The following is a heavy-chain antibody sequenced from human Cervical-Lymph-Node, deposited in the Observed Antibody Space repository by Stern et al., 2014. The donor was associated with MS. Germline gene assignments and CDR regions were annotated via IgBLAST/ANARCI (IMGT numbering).Heavy chain of an antibody. V-gene: IGHV2-26*01. D-gene: IGHD6-19*01. CDR2: IFSDDRK. J-gene: IGHJ4*02. CDR3: ARIPFGSGWNGNDY. CDR1: GFSLNDAGMG. Sequence: QVTLRESGPVLVKPTETLTLTCTVSGFSLNDAGMGVSWIRQPPGKALEWLTHIFSDDRKSYNTSLKSRLTISKDTSKSQVVLTMTNMDPVDTATYYCARIPFGSGWNGNDYWGQGILVTVSS.